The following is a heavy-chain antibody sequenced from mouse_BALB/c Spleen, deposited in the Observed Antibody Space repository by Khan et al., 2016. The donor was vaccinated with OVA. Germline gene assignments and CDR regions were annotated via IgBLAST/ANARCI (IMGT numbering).Heavy chain of an antibody. CDR3: AIVYGGDFDY. V-gene: IGHV3-2*02. CDR2: ISYSGNT. CDR1: GYSITSDYA. D-gene: IGHD1-1*01. Sequence: EVQLQESGPGLVKPSQSLSLTCTVTGYSITSDYAWNWIRQFPGNKLEWMGFISYSGNTKYNPSLKSRFSITRDTSKNQFFLQLTSVTTEDTATYYCAIVYGGDFDYWGQGTSLTGSS. J-gene: IGHJ2*02.